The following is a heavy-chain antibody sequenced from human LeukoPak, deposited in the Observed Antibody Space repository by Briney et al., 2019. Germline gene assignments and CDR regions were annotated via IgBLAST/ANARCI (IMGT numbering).Heavy chain of an antibody. CDR1: GDSVSSNSAA. D-gene: IGHD6-6*01. Sequence: SQTLSLTCAISGDSVSSNSAAWNWIRQSPSRGLEWLGRTYYRSKWYNDYAVSVKSRITINPDTSKNQFSLQLNSVTPEDTAVYYCARSSIAARYYYYYMDVWGKGTTVTVSS. V-gene: IGHV6-1*01. CDR2: TYYRSKWYN. CDR3: ARSSIAARYYYYYMDV. J-gene: IGHJ6*03.